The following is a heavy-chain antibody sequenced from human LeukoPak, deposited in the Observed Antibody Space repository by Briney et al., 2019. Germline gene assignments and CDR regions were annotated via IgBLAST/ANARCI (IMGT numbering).Heavy chain of an antibody. CDR3: ARDGSGWFFDY. CDR2: ISSRGNLI. D-gene: IGHD6-19*01. V-gene: IGHV3-11*04. Sequence: PGGSLRLSCVASGFTFSDCYMSWLRQAPGKGLEWVSYISSRGNLIYYADSVKGRFTISRDNAKNSLYLQMNSLRVEDTAVYYCARDGSGWFFDYWGQGTQVTVSS. J-gene: IGHJ4*02. CDR1: GFTFSDCY.